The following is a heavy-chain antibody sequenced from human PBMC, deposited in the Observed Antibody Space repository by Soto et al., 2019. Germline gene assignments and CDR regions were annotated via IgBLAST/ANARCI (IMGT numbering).Heavy chain of an antibody. CDR3: ASTRDGYNPWFDY. D-gene: IGHD5-12*01. J-gene: IGHJ4*02. CDR2: IYPCDSDT. CDR1: AYSFTSYW. V-gene: IGHV5-51*01. Sequence: PGESLKISCKGSAYSFTSYWIGWVRQMPGKGLEWMGIIYPCDSDTRYGPSFQGQVTISADKSISTAYLQWSSLKASDTAMYYCASTRDGYNPWFDYWGQGTLVTVSS.